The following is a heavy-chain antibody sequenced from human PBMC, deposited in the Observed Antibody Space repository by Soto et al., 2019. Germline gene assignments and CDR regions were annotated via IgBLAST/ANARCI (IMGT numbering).Heavy chain of an antibody. CDR2: ISYDGSTK. J-gene: IGHJ4*02. V-gene: IGHV3-30*18. CDR3: AKDRIAVFVAVPDY. D-gene: IGHD6-19*01. CDR1: GFTFSSYG. Sequence: QVQLVESGGGVVQPGRSLRLSCAASGFTFSSYGMHWVRQAPGKGLEWVSVISYDGSTKYYADSVKGRFTISRDNSKNALYLKMNSLRAEDTAVYYGAKDRIAVFVAVPDYWGQGTLVTVSS.